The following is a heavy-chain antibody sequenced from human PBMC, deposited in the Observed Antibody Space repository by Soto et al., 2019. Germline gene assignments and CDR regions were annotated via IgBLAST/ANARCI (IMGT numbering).Heavy chain of an antibody. CDR3: ARIKLVEWFFINVDVYDMDV. Sequence: EVQMVESGGDLVQPGGSLRLSCVASGFSLSDYAVNWVRQAPGKGLEWVSFISSDSRTIYYADSVEGRVTVSRDNARNSVSLQMDSLRDEDAAVYYCARIKLVEWFFINVDVYDMDVWGQGTPVTVYS. V-gene: IGHV3-48*02. CDR2: ISSDSRTI. D-gene: IGHD3-3*01. CDR1: GFSLSDYA. J-gene: IGHJ6*02.